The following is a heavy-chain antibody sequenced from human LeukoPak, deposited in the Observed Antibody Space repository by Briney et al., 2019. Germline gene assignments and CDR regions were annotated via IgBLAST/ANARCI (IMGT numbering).Heavy chain of an antibody. CDR3: ARGESYYYASGSSLPLDY. J-gene: IGHJ4*02. D-gene: IGHD3-10*01. CDR1: GGSFSGYS. Sequence: SETLSLTCAVYGGSFSGYSWTWIRQPPGKGLEWIGEINRSGTTNYNPSLKSRVTISVDTSKSQFSLKLTSVTAADTAVYYCARGESYYYASGSSLPLDYWGQGTLVTVSS. V-gene: IGHV4-34*01. CDR2: INRSGTT.